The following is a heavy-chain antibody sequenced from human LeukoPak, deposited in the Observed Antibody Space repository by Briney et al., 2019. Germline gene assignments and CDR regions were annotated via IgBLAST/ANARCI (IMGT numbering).Heavy chain of an antibody. CDR1: GGSISSYY. V-gene: IGHV4-59*01. Sequence: SETLSLTCTVSGGSISSYYWSWIRQPPGKGLEWIGYIYYSGSTNYNPSLKSRVTISVDTSKNQLSLKLSSVTAADTAVYYCASVTIFGVVGAFDIWGQGTMVTVSS. CDR2: IYYSGST. CDR3: ASVTIFGVVGAFDI. J-gene: IGHJ3*02. D-gene: IGHD3-3*01.